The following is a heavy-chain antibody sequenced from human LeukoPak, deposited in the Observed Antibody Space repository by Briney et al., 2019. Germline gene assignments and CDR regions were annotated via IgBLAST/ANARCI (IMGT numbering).Heavy chain of an antibody. D-gene: IGHD6-13*01. CDR1: GGTFSSYA. CDR3: ATVAAAPGY. Sequence: SVKVSCKASGGTFSSYAISWVRQAPGQGLEWMGRIIPILSLARYAQKFQGRVTITADKSTSTAYMELSSLRSEDTAVYYCATVAAAPGYWGQGTLVTVSS. CDR2: IIPILSLA. V-gene: IGHV1-69*04. J-gene: IGHJ4*02.